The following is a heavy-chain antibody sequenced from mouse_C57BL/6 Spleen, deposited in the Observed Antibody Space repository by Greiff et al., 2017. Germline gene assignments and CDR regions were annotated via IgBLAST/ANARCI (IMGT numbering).Heavy chain of an antibody. V-gene: IGHV5-9-1*02. CDR2: ISSGGDYI. CDR3: TREGNYYGSSYGYFDV. J-gene: IGHJ1*03. D-gene: IGHD1-1*01. CDR1: GFTFSSYA. Sequence: EVKVVESGEGLVKPGGSLKLSCAASGFTFSSYAMSWGRQTPEKRLEWVAYISSGGDYIYYADTVKGRFTISRDNARNTLYLQRSSLKSEDTAMYYCTREGNYYGSSYGYFDVWGTGTTVTVSS.